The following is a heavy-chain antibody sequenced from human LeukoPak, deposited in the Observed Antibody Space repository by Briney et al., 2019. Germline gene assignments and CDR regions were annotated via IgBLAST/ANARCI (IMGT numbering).Heavy chain of an antibody. CDR1: GASISGYY. D-gene: IGHD3-16*01. CDR3: AGNRNALGDVNWLDP. Sequence: QPSETLSLTCTVSGASISGYYWNWIRQSPGKGLEWMAFIYDTGSTNSNPSPRSRVTISVDTSKNQFSLNLKSVTAADTAVYYCAGNRNALGDVNWLDPWGQGTLVTVSS. V-gene: IGHV4-59*01. J-gene: IGHJ5*02. CDR2: IYDTGST.